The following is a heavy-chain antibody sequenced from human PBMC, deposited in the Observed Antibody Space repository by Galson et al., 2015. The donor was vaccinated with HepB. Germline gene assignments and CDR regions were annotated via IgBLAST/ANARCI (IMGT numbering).Heavy chain of an antibody. D-gene: IGHD6-13*01. V-gene: IGHV3-7*03. CDR1: GFTFSSYW. CDR3: ASTIAAAVPYYFDY. CDR2: IKQDGSEK. Sequence: SLRLSCAASGFTFSSYWMSWVRQAPGKGLEWVANIKQDGSEKYYVDSVKGRFTISRDNAKNSLYLQMNSLRAEDTAVYYCASTIAAAVPYYFDYWGRGTLVTVSS. J-gene: IGHJ4*02.